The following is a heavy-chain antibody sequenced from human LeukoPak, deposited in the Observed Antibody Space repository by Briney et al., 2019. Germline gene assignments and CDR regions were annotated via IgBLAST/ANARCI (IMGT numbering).Heavy chain of an antibody. CDR1: GYSFTSYW. CDR2: IYPGDSDT. Sequence: GESLKISCKGSGYSFTSYWIAWVRQMPGKGLEWMGIIYPGDSDTRYSPSFQGQGTISADKSISTAYLQWSSLKASDTAVYYCARLLKQRLELGFDYWGQGTLVTVSS. V-gene: IGHV5-51*01. D-gene: IGHD1-7*01. CDR3: ARLLKQRLELGFDY. J-gene: IGHJ4*02.